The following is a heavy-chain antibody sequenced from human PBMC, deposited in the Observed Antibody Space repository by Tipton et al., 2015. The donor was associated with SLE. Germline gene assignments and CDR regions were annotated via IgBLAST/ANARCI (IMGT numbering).Heavy chain of an antibody. CDR1: GFSLIRGYY. CDR3: ATLDHYIWGTYRPYHDGFDI. D-gene: IGHD3-16*01. Sequence: TLSLTCAVSGFSLIRGYYWGWFRQPPGEGLEWIGCIYHSGSTNYNLSLKSRITMSVDTPKNQFSLKLSSVTAADTAVYYCATLDHYIWGTYRPYHDGFDIWGQGTMVTVSS. V-gene: IGHV4-38-2*01. J-gene: IGHJ3*02. CDR2: IYHSGST.